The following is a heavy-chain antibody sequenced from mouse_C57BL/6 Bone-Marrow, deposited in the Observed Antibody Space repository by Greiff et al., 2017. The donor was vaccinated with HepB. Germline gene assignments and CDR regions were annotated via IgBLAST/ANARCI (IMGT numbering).Heavy chain of an antibody. V-gene: IGHV5-6*01. D-gene: IGHD4-1*01. CDR3: ARHRRTGTDFDV. CDR2: ISSGGSYT. Sequence: EVHLVEYGGDLVKPGGSLKLSCAASGFTFSSYGMSWVRQTPDKRLEWVATISSGGSYTYYPDSVKGRFTISRDNAKNTLYLQMSSLKSEDTAMYYCARHRRTGTDFDVWGTGTTVTVSS. J-gene: IGHJ1*03. CDR1: GFTFSSYG.